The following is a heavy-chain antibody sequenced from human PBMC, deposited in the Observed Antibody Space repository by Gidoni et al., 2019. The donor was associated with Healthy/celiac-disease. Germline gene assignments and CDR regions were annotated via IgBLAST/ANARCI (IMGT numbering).Heavy chain of an antibody. J-gene: IGHJ5*02. CDR3: AKDIKSGAVAATGWFDP. CDR2: ISWNSGSI. CDR1: GFTFADYA. Sequence: EVQLVESGGGLVQPVRSLRLPCAPSGFTFADYAMHWVRQAPGKGLEWVSGISWNSGSIGYADSVKGRFTISRDNAKNSLYLQMNSLRAEDTALYYCAKDIKSGAVAATGWFDPWGQGTLVTVSS. V-gene: IGHV3-9*01. D-gene: IGHD6-19*01.